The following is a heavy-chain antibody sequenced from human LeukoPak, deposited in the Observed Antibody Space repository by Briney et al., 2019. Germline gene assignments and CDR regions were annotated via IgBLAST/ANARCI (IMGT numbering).Heavy chain of an antibody. V-gene: IGHV4-31*03. CDR3: ARDSSGYYGAFDI. Sequence: SQTLSLTCTVSGGSISSGGYSWSWIRQHPGKGLEWIGYIYYSGSTYYNPSLKSRVTISVDTSKNQFSLKLSSVTAADTAVYYCARDSSGYYGAFDIWGQGTMVTVSS. CDR1: GGSISSGGYS. J-gene: IGHJ3*02. D-gene: IGHD3-22*01. CDR2: IYYSGST.